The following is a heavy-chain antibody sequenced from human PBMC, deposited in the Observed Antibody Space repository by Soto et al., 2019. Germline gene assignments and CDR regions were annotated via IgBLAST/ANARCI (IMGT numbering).Heavy chain of an antibody. CDR1: GFTFSSYA. D-gene: IGHD5-12*01. CDR2: ISGSGGST. CDR3: AKYVATILNWFDP. J-gene: IGHJ5*02. V-gene: IGHV3-23*01. Sequence: GGSLRLSCAASGFTFSSYAMSWVRQAPGKGLEWVSAISGSGGSTYYADSVKGRFTISRDNSKNTLYLQMNSLRAEDTTLSYCAKYVATILNWFDPWGQGTLVTVSS.